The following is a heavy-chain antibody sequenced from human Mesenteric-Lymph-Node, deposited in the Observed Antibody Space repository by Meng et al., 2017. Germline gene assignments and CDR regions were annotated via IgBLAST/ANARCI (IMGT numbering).Heavy chain of an antibody. V-gene: IGHV4-39*01. CDR3: ARIAVAGTFDY. D-gene: IGHD6-19*01. CDR1: GGSISSSSYY. CDR2: IYYSGST. J-gene: IGHJ4*02. Sequence: QLQLQESGPGLVKPSETLSLTGTVSGGSISSSSYYWGWIRQPPGKGLEWIGSIYYSGSTYYNPSLKSRVTISVDTSKNQFSLKLSSVTAADTAVYYCARIAVAGTFDYWGQGTLVTVSS.